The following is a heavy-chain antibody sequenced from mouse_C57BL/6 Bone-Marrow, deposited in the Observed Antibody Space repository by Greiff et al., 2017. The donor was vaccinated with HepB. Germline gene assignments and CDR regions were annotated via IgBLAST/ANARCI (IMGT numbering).Heavy chain of an antibody. Sequence: VKLVESGPGLVAPSQSLSITCTVSGFSLTSYAISWVRQPPGKGLEWLGVIWTGGGTNYNSALKSRLSISKDNSKSQVFLKMNSLQTDDTARYYCARNRGGSPHYSAMDYWGQGNSVTVSS. V-gene: IGHV2-9-1*01. D-gene: IGHD1-1*01. CDR1: GFSLTSYA. J-gene: IGHJ4*01. CDR2: IWTGGGT. CDR3: ARNRGGSPHYSAMDY.